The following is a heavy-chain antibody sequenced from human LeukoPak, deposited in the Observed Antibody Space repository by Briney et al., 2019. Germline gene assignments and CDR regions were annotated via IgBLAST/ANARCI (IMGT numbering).Heavy chain of an antibody. D-gene: IGHD3-10*01. CDR1: GFTYSSYA. CDR2: ISGSGGST. J-gene: IGHJ4*02. CDR3: ATDQALWFGDY. V-gene: IGHV3-23*01. Sequence: GGSLRLSCAASGFTYSSYAMSWVRQAPGKGLEWVSAISGSGGSTYYADSVKGRFTISRDNSKNTLYLQMNSLRAEDTAVYYCATDQALWFGDYWGQGTLVTVSS.